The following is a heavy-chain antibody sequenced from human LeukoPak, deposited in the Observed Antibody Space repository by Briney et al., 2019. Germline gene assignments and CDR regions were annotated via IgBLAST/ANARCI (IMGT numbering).Heavy chain of an antibody. CDR3: AKDIGGSYRRGYLYF. D-gene: IGHD1-26*01. J-gene: IGHJ4*02. CDR1: GFTLDDYA. Sequence: PGRSLRLSCAASGFTLDDYAMRWVRQAPGQGLEWVSGISWNSGDTSYAHSVKGRFTISRDKAKTTPYLQMNSLRSEDTAFYYCAKDIGGSYRRGYLYFRGQGNLVTVSS. V-gene: IGHV3-9*01. CDR2: ISWNSGDT.